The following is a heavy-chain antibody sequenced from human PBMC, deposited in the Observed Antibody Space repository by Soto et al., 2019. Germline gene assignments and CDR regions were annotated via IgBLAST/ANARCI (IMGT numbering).Heavy chain of an antibody. J-gene: IGHJ4*02. CDR2: ITPIFDHI. CDR3: ARRSTARPGALDS. V-gene: IGHV1-69*01. Sequence: QLVQSGAEVKKPGSSVKVSCKASEGTFNSYGFNWVRQAPGQGLEWMGGITPIFDHINYAQKFQGRVTITADESTSTVYMDLSSLRSEDTAVYYCARRSTARPGALDSWGQGTLVIVSS. D-gene: IGHD1-1*01. CDR1: EGTFNSYG.